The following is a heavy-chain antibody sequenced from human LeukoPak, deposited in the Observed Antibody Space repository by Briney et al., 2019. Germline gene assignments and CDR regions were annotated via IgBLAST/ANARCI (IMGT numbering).Heavy chain of an antibody. CDR3: ARVMRWLQSYGDAFDI. V-gene: IGHV1-18*01. CDR1: GYTFTSYG. CDR2: ISAYNGNT. Sequence: AASVKVSCKASGYTFTSYGISWVRQAPGQGLEWMGWISAYNGNTNYAQKLQGRVTMTTDTSTSTAYMELRSLRSDDTAVYYCARVMRWLQSYGDAFDIWGQGTMVTVFS. D-gene: IGHD5-24*01. J-gene: IGHJ3*02.